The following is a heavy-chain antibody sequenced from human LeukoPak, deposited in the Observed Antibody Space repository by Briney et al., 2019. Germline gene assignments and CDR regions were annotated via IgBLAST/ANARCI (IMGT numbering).Heavy chain of an antibody. CDR3: ARALPRPYYYDSSGTFYVDY. CDR2: ISSSSSYI. D-gene: IGHD3-22*01. J-gene: IGHJ4*02. Sequence: RRSLRLSCAASGFTFTSYSMNWVRQAPGKWLEWVSSISSSSSYIYYADSVKGRFTNSRDNARDSLYLQLSSLRAEDTALYYCARALPRPYYYDSSGTFYVDYWGQGTLVTVSS. V-gene: IGHV3-21*04. CDR1: GFTFTSYS.